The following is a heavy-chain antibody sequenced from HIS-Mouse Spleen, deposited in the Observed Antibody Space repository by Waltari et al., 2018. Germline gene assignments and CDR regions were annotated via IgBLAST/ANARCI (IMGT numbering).Heavy chain of an antibody. V-gene: IGHV4-34*01. CDR1: GGSFSGYY. CDR3: ARGEHSSSSGNWFDH. J-gene: IGHJ5*02. D-gene: IGHD6-6*01. CDR2: INHSGST. Sequence: QVQLQQWGAGLLKPSETLSLTCAVYGGSFSGYYWSWLRQPPGKGLEWIGEINHSGSTNYNPSLKSRVTISVDTSKNQFSLKLSSVTAADTAVYYCARGEHSSSSGNWFDHWGQGTLVTVSS.